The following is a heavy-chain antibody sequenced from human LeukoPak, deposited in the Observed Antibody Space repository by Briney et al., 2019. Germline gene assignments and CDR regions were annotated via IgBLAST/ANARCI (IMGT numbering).Heavy chain of an antibody. Sequence: GGSLTLSCAASGFTFSSYGLHWVRQAPGKGLEWVAVIWHDGSNKYYADFVKGRFTISRDNSKNTLYLQMNSLRAEDTAVYYCARDKYSSPQYYFDYWGQGTLVTVSS. D-gene: IGHD6-6*01. CDR1: GFTFSSYG. V-gene: IGHV3-33*01. CDR3: ARDKYSSPQYYFDY. CDR2: IWHDGSNK. J-gene: IGHJ4*02.